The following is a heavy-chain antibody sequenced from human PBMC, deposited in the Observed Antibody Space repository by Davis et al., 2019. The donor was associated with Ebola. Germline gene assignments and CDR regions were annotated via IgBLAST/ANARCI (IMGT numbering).Heavy chain of an antibody. CDR2: ISYDGSNK. V-gene: IGHV3-30-3*01. CDR3: ARESSTRQPYDFWSGYLFYYYYYYMDV. J-gene: IGHJ6*03. D-gene: IGHD3-3*01. Sequence: GESLKISCAASGFTFSSYAMHWVRQAPGKGLEWVAVISYDGSNKYYADSVKGRFTISRDNSKNTLYLQMNSLRAEDTAVYYCARESSTRQPYDFWSGYLFYYYYYYMDVWGKGTTVTVSS. CDR1: GFTFSSYA.